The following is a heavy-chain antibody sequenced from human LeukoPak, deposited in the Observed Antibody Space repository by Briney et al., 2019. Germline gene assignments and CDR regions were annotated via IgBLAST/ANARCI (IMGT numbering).Heavy chain of an antibody. Sequence: KPSETLSLTCTVSGGSISSYYWSWIRQPPGKGLEWIGYIYYSGSTNYNPSLKSRVTISVDTSKNQFSLKLSSVTAADTAVYYCARDLWSGYYLDAFDIWGQGTMVTVSS. CDR2: IYYSGST. CDR1: GGSISSYY. CDR3: ARDLWSGYYLDAFDI. J-gene: IGHJ3*02. D-gene: IGHD3-3*01. V-gene: IGHV4-59*01.